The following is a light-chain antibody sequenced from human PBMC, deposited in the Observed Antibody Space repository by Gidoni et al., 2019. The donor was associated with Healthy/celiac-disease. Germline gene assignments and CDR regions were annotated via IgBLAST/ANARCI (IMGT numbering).Light chain of an antibody. J-gene: IGKJ4*02. CDR3: QQSYRNPLT. Sequence: MTQSPSSLSASVGDRVTITCRASQSISSYFNWYQQKQGKAPKLLIYAASRLQSGVPSRFSGSGSGTDFTLTISSLQPEEFATYDCQQSYRNPLTFGGGTKVEIK. CDR2: AAS. CDR1: QSISSY. V-gene: IGKV1-39*01.